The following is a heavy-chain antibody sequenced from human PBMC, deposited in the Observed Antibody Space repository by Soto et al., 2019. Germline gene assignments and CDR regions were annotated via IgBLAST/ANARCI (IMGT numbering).Heavy chain of an antibody. J-gene: IGHJ4*02. V-gene: IGHV4-34*01. Sequence: SETLSVTCAVYGGSFSDYSWTWIRQPPGKGLEWIGEINDSGSTNYTPSLERRVTISRDTSKNRFSLKLSSVTAADTAVYYCARGSHKLHSYDSSGFYHYVDYWGQGSLVTVSS. CDR3: ARGSHKLHSYDSSGFYHYVDY. D-gene: IGHD3-22*01. CDR1: GGSFSDYS. CDR2: INDSGST.